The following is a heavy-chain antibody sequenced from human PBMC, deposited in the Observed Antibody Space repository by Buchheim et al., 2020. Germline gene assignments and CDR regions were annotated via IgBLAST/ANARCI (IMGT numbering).Heavy chain of an antibody. Sequence: EVQLVESGGGLVQPGGSLRLSCAASGFTVSSNYMSWVRQAPGKGLEWVSFIYSGGSTYYADSVQGRFTISRDNSMNNLYFQMNCLRAEDTAVYYSARVDYSNYGADFYLDYWGQGTL. CDR1: GFTVSSNY. CDR2: IYSGGST. V-gene: IGHV3-66*02. J-gene: IGHJ4*02. CDR3: ARVDYSNYGADFYLDY. D-gene: IGHD4-11*01.